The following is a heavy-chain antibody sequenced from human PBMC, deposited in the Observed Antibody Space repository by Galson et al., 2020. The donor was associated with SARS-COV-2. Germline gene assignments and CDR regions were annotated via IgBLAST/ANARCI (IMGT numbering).Heavy chain of an antibody. CDR3: VRVGRNTTNWNIGYYLDH. V-gene: IGHV1-2*05. Sequence: GESLKISCKASGYNFNVYYIHWVRQAPGQGLEWMGPINPNSGGTNYAQKCQGRVTMTRDTSLNTAYMELTTLTSDDTGVYYCVRVGRNTTNWNIGYYLDHWGQGTLVTVSS. CDR2: INPNSGGT. J-gene: IGHJ4*02. D-gene: IGHD1-1*01. CDR1: GYNFNVYY.